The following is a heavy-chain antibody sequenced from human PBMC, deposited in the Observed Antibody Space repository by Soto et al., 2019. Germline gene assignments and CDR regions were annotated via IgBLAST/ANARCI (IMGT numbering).Heavy chain of an antibody. Sequence: QVQLVQSGAEVREPGASVKVSCKASGYTFTNYGISWVRQAPGQGPEWIGWISAYNGKIDYAQKVQGRITMTTDTSTSTAFMELRSLRSDDTAVYYCARETIPQMYYYGTDVWGQGTTVIVSS. CDR3: ARETIPQMYYYGTDV. CDR1: GYTFTNYG. D-gene: IGHD3-16*01. V-gene: IGHV1-18*01. J-gene: IGHJ6*02. CDR2: ISAYNGKI.